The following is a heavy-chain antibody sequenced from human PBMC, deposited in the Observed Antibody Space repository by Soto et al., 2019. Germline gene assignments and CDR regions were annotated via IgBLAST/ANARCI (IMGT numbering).Heavy chain of an antibody. D-gene: IGHD2-21*02. CDR3: ASSLDGDTDAFDI. CDR1: GGSISSYY. J-gene: IGHJ3*02. V-gene: IGHV4-59*01. Sequence: PSETLSLTCTVSGGSISSYYWSWIRQPPGKGLEWIGYIYYSGSTNYNPSLKSRVTISVDTSKNQFPLKLSSVTAADTAVYYCASSLDGDTDAFDIWGQGTMVTVS. CDR2: IYYSGST.